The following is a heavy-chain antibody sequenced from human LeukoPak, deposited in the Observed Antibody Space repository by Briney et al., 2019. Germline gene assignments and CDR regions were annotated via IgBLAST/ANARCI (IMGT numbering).Heavy chain of an antibody. Sequence: GESLKISCKGSGYKFSNYWIALVRQMPGKGLEWMGIIFPDDSDTRYSPSFQGQVTISADKSINMPYLQWSRLNASDTAMYYCARPNVTSHYDSRGYDAFDVWGQGTMVTVSS. D-gene: IGHD3-22*01. V-gene: IGHV5-51*01. J-gene: IGHJ3*01. CDR3: ARPNVTSHYDSRGYDAFDV. CDR2: IFPDDSDT. CDR1: GYKFSNYW.